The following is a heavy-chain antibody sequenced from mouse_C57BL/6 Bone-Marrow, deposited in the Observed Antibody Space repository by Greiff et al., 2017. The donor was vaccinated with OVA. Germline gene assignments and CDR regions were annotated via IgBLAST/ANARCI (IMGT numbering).Heavy chain of an antibody. V-gene: IGHV2-9-1*01. CDR3: ASSRADAMDY. Sequence: VQLQQSGPGLVAPSPSLSITCTVPGFSLTSYAIKWVRQPPGKGLEWLGVIWPGGGTNYNSALKSRLSISKDNSKSQVFLKMNSLQTDDTARYYCASSRADAMDYWGQGTSVTVSS. CDR2: IWPGGGT. CDR1: GFSLTSYA. J-gene: IGHJ4*01. D-gene: IGHD1-1*01.